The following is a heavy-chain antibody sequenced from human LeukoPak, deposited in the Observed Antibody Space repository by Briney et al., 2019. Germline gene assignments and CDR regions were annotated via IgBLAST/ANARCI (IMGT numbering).Heavy chain of an antibody. Sequence: PGGSLRLSCAASGFTFSSYAMSWVRQAPGKGLEWVSAINCSAGSTYCVDSSKGRFTISRDNSKNTLYLQMNGLRAEDTAVYYCAKEWTLYGDYDGVDYWGQGTLVTVSS. CDR1: GFTFSSYA. J-gene: IGHJ4*02. V-gene: IGHV3-23*01. CDR3: AKEWTLYGDYDGVDY. CDR2: INCSAGST. D-gene: IGHD4-17*01.